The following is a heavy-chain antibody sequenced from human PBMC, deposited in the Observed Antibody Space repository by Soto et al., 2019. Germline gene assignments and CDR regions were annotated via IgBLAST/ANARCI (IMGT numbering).Heavy chain of an antibody. CDR3: ARSRFYSNYYYYYGMDV. Sequence: SETLSLTCTVSGGSISSSSYYWGWIRQPPGKGLEWIGSIYYSGSTYYNPSLKSRVTISVDTSKNQFSLKLSSVTAADTAVYYCARSRFYSNYYYYYGMDVWGQGTTVTVSS. D-gene: IGHD4-4*01. CDR2: IYYSGST. J-gene: IGHJ6*02. V-gene: IGHV4-39*01. CDR1: GGSISSSSYY.